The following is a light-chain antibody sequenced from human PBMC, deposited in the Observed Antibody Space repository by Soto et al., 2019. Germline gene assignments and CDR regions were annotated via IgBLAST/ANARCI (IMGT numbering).Light chain of an antibody. CDR1: QGISNY. Sequence: DIQMTQSPSSLPASVGDRVTITCRASQGISNYLAWYQQKPGKVPKLLIYAASTLQSGDPSRFSGSGSGTDFPLTISSLQPEDVANYYCQQYNSASLTFGPGTKVDSK. V-gene: IGKV1-27*01. CDR3: QQYNSASLT. J-gene: IGKJ3*01. CDR2: AAS.